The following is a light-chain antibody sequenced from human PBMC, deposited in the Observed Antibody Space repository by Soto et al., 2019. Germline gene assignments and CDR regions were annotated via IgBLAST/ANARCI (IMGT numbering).Light chain of an antibody. Sequence: DIQMTQSPSSLSASVGDRVTITCQASQDISNYLNWYQQKPGKAPKLLSYDASNLETGVPSRFSGSGSGTDFTSTISSLQPEDIATYYCQQYGSLPPLTFGGGTKVGIK. CDR1: QDISNY. V-gene: IGKV1-33*01. CDR3: QQYGSLPPLT. J-gene: IGKJ4*01. CDR2: DAS.